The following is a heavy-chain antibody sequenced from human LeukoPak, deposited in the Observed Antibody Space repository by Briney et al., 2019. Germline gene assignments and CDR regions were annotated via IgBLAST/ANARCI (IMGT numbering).Heavy chain of an antibody. V-gene: IGHV4-34*01. Sequence: SETLSLTCAVYGGSFSGYYWSWIRQPPGKGLEWIGEINHSGTTNYNPSLKSRVTISVDTSKNQFSLKLSSVTAADTAVYYCARGLSGYSLRGHYYYYMDVWGKGTTVTVSS. CDR1: GGSFSGYY. J-gene: IGHJ6*03. CDR3: ARGLSGYSLRGHYYYYMDV. CDR2: INHSGTT. D-gene: IGHD5-18*01.